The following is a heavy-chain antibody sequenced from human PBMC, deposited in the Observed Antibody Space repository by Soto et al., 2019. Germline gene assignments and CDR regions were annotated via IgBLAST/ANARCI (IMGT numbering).Heavy chain of an antibody. CDR1: GFTFSSYS. Sequence: PGGSLRLSCAASGFTFSSYSMNWVRQAPGKGLEWVSSISSSSSYIYHADSVKGRFTISRDNAKNSLYLQMNSLRAEDTAVYYCARDGVDLALDYWGQGTLVTVPQ. CDR2: ISSSSSYI. V-gene: IGHV3-21*01. CDR3: ARDGVDLALDY. D-gene: IGHD2-15*01. J-gene: IGHJ4*02.